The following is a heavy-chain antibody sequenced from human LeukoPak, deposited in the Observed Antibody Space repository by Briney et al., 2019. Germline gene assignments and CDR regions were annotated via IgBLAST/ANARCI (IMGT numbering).Heavy chain of an antibody. CDR3: ARAISGYSGYDWTGPFDY. CDR1: GFTFSSYS. V-gene: IGHV3-21*01. CDR2: ISSSSSYI. Sequence: GGSLRLSCAASGFTFSSYSMNWVRQAPGKGLEWVSSISSSSSYIYYADSVKGRFTISRDNAKNSLYLQMNSLRAEDTAVYYCARAISGYSGYDWTGPFDYWGQGPLVTVYS. J-gene: IGHJ4*02. D-gene: IGHD5-12*01.